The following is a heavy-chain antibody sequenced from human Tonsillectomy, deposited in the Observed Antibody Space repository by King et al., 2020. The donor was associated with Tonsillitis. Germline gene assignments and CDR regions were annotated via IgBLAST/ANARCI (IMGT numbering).Heavy chain of an antibody. CDR1: GGSISSTSFY. V-gene: IGHV4-39*01. Sequence: QMQLQESGPGLVKPSETLSLTCTVSGGSISSTSFYWGWIRQPPGKGLEWIGSILYSASTYYDPSLKSRVTISVDTSKNQFSLKLSSVTAADTAVYYCARHRLLNWFDRWGKGTLVTVSS. D-gene: IGHD2/OR15-2a*01. J-gene: IGHJ5*02. CDR2: ILYSAST. CDR3: ARHRLLNWFDR.